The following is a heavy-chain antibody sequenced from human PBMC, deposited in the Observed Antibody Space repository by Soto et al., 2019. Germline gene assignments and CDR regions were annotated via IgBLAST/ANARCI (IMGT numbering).Heavy chain of an antibody. D-gene: IGHD3-10*01. CDR1: GGSISSGGYY. CDR3: ARGNQGEGYYYGSGMGAFDI. Sequence: QVQLQESGPGLVKPSQTLSLTCTVSGGSISSGGYYWSWIRQHPGKGLEWIGYIYYSGSTYYNPSLKSRVNISVDTSKNQFSLKLSSVTAADTAVYYCARGNQGEGYYYGSGMGAFDIWGQGTMVTVSS. CDR2: IYYSGST. J-gene: IGHJ3*02. V-gene: IGHV4-31*03.